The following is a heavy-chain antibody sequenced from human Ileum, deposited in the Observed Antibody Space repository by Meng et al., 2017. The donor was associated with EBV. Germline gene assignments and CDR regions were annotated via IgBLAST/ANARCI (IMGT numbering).Heavy chain of an antibody. D-gene: IGHD6-19*01. Sequence: ESGPGLVEASGTVSLAFACSGVYISSSNWWRWVRQPTGKGLEWTGEMYDSGRTNYTPALKSRVAIAVEKSKNQFPLNLRSVTAADTAVYYCARVGQWLPIDYWGQGTLVTVSS. CDR3: ARVGQWLPIDY. CDR2: MYDSGRT. J-gene: IGHJ4*02. V-gene: IGHV4-4*02. CDR1: GVYISSSNW.